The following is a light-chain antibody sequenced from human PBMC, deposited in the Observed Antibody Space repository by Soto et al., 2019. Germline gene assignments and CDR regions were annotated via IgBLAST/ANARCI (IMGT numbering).Light chain of an antibody. J-gene: IGKJ5*01. CDR1: QSVGSN. Sequence: EMVATQPPATLSGSPGERLTLPCRARQSVGSNLAWYQQKPGQAPRLLIYGASSRATGIPDRFSGSGSGTDFTLTISRLEPEDFAVYYCQQYGSSPLFGQGTRLEI. CDR3: QQYGSSPL. CDR2: GAS. V-gene: IGKV3-20*01.